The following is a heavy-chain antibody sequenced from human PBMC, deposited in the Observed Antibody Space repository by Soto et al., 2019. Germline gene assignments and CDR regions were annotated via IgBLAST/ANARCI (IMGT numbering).Heavy chain of an antibody. D-gene: IGHD3-22*01. CDR2: INPNSGGT. J-gene: IGHJ4*02. Sequence: ASVKVSCKASGYTFTSYYIHWVRQAPGQGLESMGWINPNSGGTNYTQKFQGRVTMTRDTSISTAYMELSRLRSDDTAVYYCARESDDSGYWGQGTLVTVSS. V-gene: IGHV1-2*02. CDR3: ARESDDSGY. CDR1: GYTFTSYY.